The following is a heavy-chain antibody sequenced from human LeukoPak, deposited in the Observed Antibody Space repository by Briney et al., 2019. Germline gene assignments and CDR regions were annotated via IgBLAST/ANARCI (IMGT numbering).Heavy chain of an antibody. J-gene: IGHJ3*02. Sequence: SVKVSCKASGGTFSSYAISWVRQAPGQGLEWMGGIIPIFGTANYAQKFQGRVTITADESTSTAYMELSSLRSEDTAVYYCARSRSIRRVGITIFGVVIDAFDIWGQGTMVTVSS. CDR3: ARSRSIRRVGITIFGVVIDAFDI. CDR2: IIPIFGTA. V-gene: IGHV1-69*13. D-gene: IGHD3-3*01. CDR1: GGTFSSYA.